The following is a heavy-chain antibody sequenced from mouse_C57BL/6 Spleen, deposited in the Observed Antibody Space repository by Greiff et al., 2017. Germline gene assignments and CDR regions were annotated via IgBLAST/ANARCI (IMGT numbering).Heavy chain of an antibody. D-gene: IGHD1-1*01. J-gene: IGHJ2*01. Sequence: VQLQQSGPELVKPGASVKIPCKASGYTFTDYNMDWVKQSHGKSLEWIGDINPNNGGTIYNQKFKGKATLTVDKSSSTAYMELRSLTSEDTAVYYCARRRSTVVAPYFDYWGQGTTLTVSS. CDR1: GYTFTDYN. V-gene: IGHV1-18*01. CDR2: INPNNGGT. CDR3: ARRRSTVVAPYFDY.